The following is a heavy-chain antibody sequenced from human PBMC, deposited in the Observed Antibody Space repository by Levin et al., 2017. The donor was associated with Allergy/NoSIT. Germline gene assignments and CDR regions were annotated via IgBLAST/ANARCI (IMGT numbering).Heavy chain of an antibody. Sequence: GGSLRLSCAASGFTFNNYSLTWVRQAPGKGLEWVSSISSSSTYIQYAGSVKGRFTISRDNAKNSLYLQMNSLRAEDTAIYYCARGTEFLTERLDYWGQGTLVTVSS. CDR2: ISSSSTYI. CDR1: GFTFNNYS. D-gene: IGHD3-9*01. J-gene: IGHJ4*02. CDR3: ARGTEFLTERLDY. V-gene: IGHV3-21*01.